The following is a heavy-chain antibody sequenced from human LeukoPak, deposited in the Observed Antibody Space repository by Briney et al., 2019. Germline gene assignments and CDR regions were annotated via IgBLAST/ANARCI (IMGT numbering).Heavy chain of an antibody. J-gene: IGHJ4*02. CDR2: ISGTGGST. CDR3: ASPRDSSGWYYFDY. D-gene: IGHD6-19*01. Sequence: PGGSLRLSCAASGFTVTNYAMNWVRQAPGKGLEWVSAISGTGGSTYYADSVKGRFTISRDNSKNTLYLQMNSLRAEDTAVYYCASPRDSSGWYYFDYWGQGTLVTVSS. V-gene: IGHV3-23*01. CDR1: GFTVTNYA.